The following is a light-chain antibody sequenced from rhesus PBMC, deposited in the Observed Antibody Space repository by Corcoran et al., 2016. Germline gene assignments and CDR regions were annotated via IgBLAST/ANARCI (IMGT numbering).Light chain of an antibody. CDR1: ESVGNY. J-gene: IGKJ1*01. V-gene: IGKV3-40*03. Sequence: EIVMTQSPATLSLSPGETATLSCRASESVGNYLAWYPQHPGQAPKPLVHSAYFRATGIPDRFSGSGSRTECTLTISSLEPEDVGVYHCQQYNDLLPTFGQGTKVEIK. CDR3: QQYNDLLPT. CDR2: SAY.